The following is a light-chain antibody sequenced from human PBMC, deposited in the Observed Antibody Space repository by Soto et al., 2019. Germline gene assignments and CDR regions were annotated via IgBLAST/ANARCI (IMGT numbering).Light chain of an antibody. CDR3: GSYSTSNTLV. CDR2: EVS. V-gene: IGLV2-14*01. CDR1: SSDVGAYTY. J-gene: IGLJ2*01. Sequence: QSALTQPASVSGSPGQSITISCTGTSSDVGAYTYVSWYQQHPGKAPKLMIFEVSDRPSGVTNRFSGSKSDNTASLAISGFQAEDESDYYCGSYSTSNTLVFGGGTKLTVL.